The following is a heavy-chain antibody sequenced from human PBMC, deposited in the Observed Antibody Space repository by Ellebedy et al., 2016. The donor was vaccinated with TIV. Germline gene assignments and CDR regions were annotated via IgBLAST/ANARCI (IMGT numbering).Heavy chain of an antibody. D-gene: IGHD3-3*01. CDR1: GYSFTSYW. J-gene: IGHJ3*02. Sequence: GESLKISXKGSGYSFTSYWIGWVRQMPGKGLEWMGIIYPGDSDTRYSPSFQGQVTISADKSISTAYLQWSSLKASDTAMYYCARRSIWSGYYTGAFDIWGQGTMVTVSS. CDR3: ARRSIWSGYYTGAFDI. V-gene: IGHV5-51*01. CDR2: IYPGDSDT.